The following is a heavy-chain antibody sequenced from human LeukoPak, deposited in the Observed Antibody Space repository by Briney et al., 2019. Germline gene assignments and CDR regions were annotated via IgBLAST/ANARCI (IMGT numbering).Heavy chain of an antibody. V-gene: IGHV3-7*01. Sequence: GGSLRLSCAASGFTFRTHWMSWVRQAPGKGLEWVANIKQDGSEKYYVDSVKGRFTISRDNAKNSLYLQMNSLRVEDTADYYCVTYSGGIKSPGYYWGQGTLVTVSS. J-gene: IGHJ4*02. CDR2: IKQDGSEK. D-gene: IGHD1-14*01. CDR1: GFTFRTHW. CDR3: VTYSGGIKSPGYY.